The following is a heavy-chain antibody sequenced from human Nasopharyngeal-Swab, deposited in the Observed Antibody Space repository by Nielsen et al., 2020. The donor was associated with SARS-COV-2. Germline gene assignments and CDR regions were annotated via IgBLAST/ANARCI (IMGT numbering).Heavy chain of an antibody. D-gene: IGHD1-26*01. Sequence: AETLSLTCTVSGYTISSSYYWGGIRQPPGKGLEWIGRSYYSGSTYYNPSLKSRVTISVDISKNQFSLKLSSVTAADTAVYYCARFINSGSYPDYWGQGTLVTVSS. J-gene: IGHJ4*02. CDR1: GYTISSSYY. CDR2: SYYSGST. V-gene: IGHV4-38-2*02. CDR3: ARFINSGSYPDY.